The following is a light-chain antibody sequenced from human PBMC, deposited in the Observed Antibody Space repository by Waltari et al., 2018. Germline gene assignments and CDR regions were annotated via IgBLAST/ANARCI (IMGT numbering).Light chain of an antibody. J-gene: IGKJ2*01. CDR3: QLRGHWPMYT. Sequence: IVLTQSPATLSLSPGDRATLSCTARQSISSQLAWYQQRPGQAPRSLIYDASNRAAGIPARFSGSGSGTDFSLTISSLEPEDFVVYYCQLRGHWPMYTFGQGTKLEIK. V-gene: IGKV3-11*01. CDR1: QSISSQ. CDR2: DAS.